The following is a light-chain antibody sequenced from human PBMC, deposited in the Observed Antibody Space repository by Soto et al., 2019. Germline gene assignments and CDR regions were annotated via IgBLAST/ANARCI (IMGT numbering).Light chain of an antibody. CDR1: QSISNY. CDR2: GTS. J-gene: IGKJ1*01. Sequence: EIVLTQSPATLSLSPGDTATLSCRASQSISNYLAWYQHKPGQAPRLLIYGTSSRATGIPDRFSGSGSGTDFTLTISRLEPEDFAVYYCQQYGSSLWTFGQGTKVDIK. CDR3: QQYGSSLWT. V-gene: IGKV3-20*01.